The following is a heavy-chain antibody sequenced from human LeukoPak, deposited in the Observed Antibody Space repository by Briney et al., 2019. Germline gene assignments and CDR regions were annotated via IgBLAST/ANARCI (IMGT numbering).Heavy chain of an antibody. D-gene: IGHD5-12*01. CDR1: GYTLTELS. V-gene: IGHV1-24*01. J-gene: IGHJ4*02. CDR2: FDPEDGET. CDR3: ATAVWWLRSGGYYFDY. Sequence: ASVKVSCKVSGYTLTELSMHWVRQAPGKGLEWMGGFDPEDGETIYAQKFQGRVTMTEDTSTDTAYMELSSLRSEDTAVYYCATAVWWLRSGGYYFDYWGQGTLVTVSS.